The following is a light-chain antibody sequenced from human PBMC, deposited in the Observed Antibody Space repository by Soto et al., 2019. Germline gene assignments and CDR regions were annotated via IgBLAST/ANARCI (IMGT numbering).Light chain of an antibody. CDR2: WAS. J-gene: IGKJ1*01. CDR1: QTVLDSSNNKDY. Sequence: DIVVTQSPDSPAASLRERATINCNSSQTVLDSSNNKDYLTWYQQTPGQPPKLLIYWASTREFGVPDRLSGSGSGTDFTLTISSLQAEEVAVYYGQQYYSTLWTFGQGTKVDI. CDR3: QQYYSTLWT. V-gene: IGKV4-1*01.